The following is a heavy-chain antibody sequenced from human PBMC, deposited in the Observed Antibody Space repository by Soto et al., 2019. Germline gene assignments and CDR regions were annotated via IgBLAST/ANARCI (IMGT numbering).Heavy chain of an antibody. CDR1: GGTFSSYT. J-gene: IGHJ4*02. CDR3: ARGITMVRGVEDY. Sequence: GASVKVSCKASGGTFSSYTISWVRQAPGQGLEWMGRIIPILGIANYAQKFQGRVTITADKSTSTAYMELSSLRSEDTAVYYCARGITMVRGVEDYWGQGTLVTVSS. V-gene: IGHV1-69*02. CDR2: IIPILGIA. D-gene: IGHD3-10*01.